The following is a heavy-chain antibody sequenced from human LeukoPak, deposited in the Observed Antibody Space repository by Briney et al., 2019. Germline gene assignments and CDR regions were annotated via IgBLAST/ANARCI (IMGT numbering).Heavy chain of an antibody. D-gene: IGHD5-24*01. J-gene: IGHJ3*02. CDR1: GGSVSSYY. CDR2: IYYSGST. CDR3: ARHAEMATIKGGSDAFDI. Sequence: SETLSLPCTVSGGSVSSYYLSWVRPPPGEGMEWVGDIYYSGSTNYNPSLKSRVTISVVPSKNQFSLQLRSVTAADTAVYYCARHAEMATIKGGSDAFDIWGQGTMVTVSS. V-gene: IGHV4-59*08.